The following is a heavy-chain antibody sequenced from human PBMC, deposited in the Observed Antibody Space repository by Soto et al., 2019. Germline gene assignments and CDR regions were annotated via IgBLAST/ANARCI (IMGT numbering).Heavy chain of an antibody. CDR1: GVSISSVSISVNY. D-gene: IGHD6-19*01. CDR2: VHYSGST. CDR3: ARIPYSSASFDY. Sequence: SETLSLTCTVSGVSISSVSISVNYWSWIRQSPGKGLEWIGSVHYSGSTSYHPSLKSRVTISVDTSKKQFSLRLRSVTAADTAVYYCARIPYSSASFDYWGQGNLVTVSS. V-gene: IGHV4-61*08. J-gene: IGHJ4*02.